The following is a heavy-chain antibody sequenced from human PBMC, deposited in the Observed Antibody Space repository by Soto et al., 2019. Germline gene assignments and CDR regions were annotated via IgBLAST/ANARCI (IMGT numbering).Heavy chain of an antibody. CDR2: MNSDGSTT. Sequence: GGSLRLSCVDSGFPFSNNWMHWVRRAPGKGLEWVSRMNSDGSTTNYADSVRGRFTISRDNAKNTLYLQMSSLSVEDTAVYYCARGPRGWYGFDYWGQGTLVTVSS. J-gene: IGHJ4*02. CDR3: ARGPRGWYGFDY. D-gene: IGHD6-19*01. V-gene: IGHV3-74*01. CDR1: GFPFSNNW.